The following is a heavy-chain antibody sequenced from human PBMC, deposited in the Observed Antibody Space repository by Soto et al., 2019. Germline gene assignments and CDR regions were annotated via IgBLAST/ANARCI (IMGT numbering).Heavy chain of an antibody. CDR3: ARDAFCTSTTCQVSTWFDP. Sequence: SETLSLTCVVYGGSFSGYYWSWIRQSPGKGLEWIGGINHRGSTNYNPSLESRVTISVDTSKNQFSLKLPSVTAADTAMYHCARDAFCTSTTCQVSTWFDPWGQGTLVTVSS. CDR1: GGSFSGYY. J-gene: IGHJ5*02. D-gene: IGHD2-2*01. V-gene: IGHV4-34*01. CDR2: INHRGST.